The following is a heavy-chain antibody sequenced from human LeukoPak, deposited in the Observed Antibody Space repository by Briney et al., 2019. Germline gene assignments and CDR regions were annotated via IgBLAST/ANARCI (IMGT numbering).Heavy chain of an antibody. D-gene: IGHD1-26*01. CDR2: ISGSGGST. V-gene: IGHV3-23*01. J-gene: IGHJ4*02. Sequence: GGSLRLSCAASGFTSSSYGMSWVRQAPGKGLEWVSAISGSGGSTYYADSVKDRFTISRDNSKNTLYLQMNSLRAEDTAVYYCARDRVGATLYFDYWGQGTLVTVSS. CDR3: ARDRVGATLYFDY. CDR1: GFTSSSYG.